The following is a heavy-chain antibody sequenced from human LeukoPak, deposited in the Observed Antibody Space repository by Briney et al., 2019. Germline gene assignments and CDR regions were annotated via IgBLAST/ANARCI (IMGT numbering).Heavy chain of an antibody. CDR3: ARSWARYYDSSGEDYYFDY. Sequence: PGGSLRLSCAASGFTFSSYGMSWVRQAPGKGLEWVLVISGSGGSTYYADSVKGRFTISRDNSKNTLYLQMNSLRAEDTAVYYCARSWARYYDSSGEDYYFDYWGQGTLVTVSS. D-gene: IGHD3-22*01. J-gene: IGHJ4*02. V-gene: IGHV3-23*01. CDR2: ISGSGGST. CDR1: GFTFSSYG.